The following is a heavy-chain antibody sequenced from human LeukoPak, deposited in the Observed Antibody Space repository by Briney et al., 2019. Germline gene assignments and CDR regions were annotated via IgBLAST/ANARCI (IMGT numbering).Heavy chain of an antibody. D-gene: IGHD2-2*01. CDR2: ISSGGSYI. Sequence: GGSLRLSCAASGFTFSDYAMNWVHQAPGKGLEWVSSISSGGSYISYADSVKGRFTVSRDNAKDSLFLQMRSLRDEDTAVYYCAGGPALYCTSSSCLDGVDWGKGTLVSVSS. V-gene: IGHV3-21*06. CDR3: AGGPALYCTSSSCLDGVD. J-gene: IGHJ4*02. CDR1: GFTFSDYA.